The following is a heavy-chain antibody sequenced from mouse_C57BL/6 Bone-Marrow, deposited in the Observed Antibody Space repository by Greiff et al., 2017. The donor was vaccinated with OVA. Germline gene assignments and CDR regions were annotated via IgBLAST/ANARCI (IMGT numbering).Heavy chain of an antibody. D-gene: IGHD4-1*01. V-gene: IGHV1-42*01. CDR2: INPSTGGT. CDR1: GYSFTGYY. CDR3: ARGGTSPVAY. J-gene: IGHJ3*01. Sequence: EVKLMESGPELVKPGASVKISCKASGYSFTGYYMNWVKQSPEKSLEWIGEINPSTGGTTYNQKFKAKATLTVDKSSSTAYMQLKSLTSEYAAVYYCARGGTSPVAYWGQGTLVTVSA.